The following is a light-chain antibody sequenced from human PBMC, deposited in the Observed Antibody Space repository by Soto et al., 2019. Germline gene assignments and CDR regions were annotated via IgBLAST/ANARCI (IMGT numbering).Light chain of an antibody. Sequence: QSVLIQPPSVSGAPGQTVTISCSGTSSNIGDNAVTWYQQVPGKTPRLLIYYDDLLPSGVSDRFSGSKSGTSASLAISWLQPEDEADYYCATRDERLNGLVFGGGTKLTVL. CDR2: YDD. V-gene: IGLV1-36*01. CDR3: ATRDERLNGLV. J-gene: IGLJ2*01. CDR1: SSNIGDNA.